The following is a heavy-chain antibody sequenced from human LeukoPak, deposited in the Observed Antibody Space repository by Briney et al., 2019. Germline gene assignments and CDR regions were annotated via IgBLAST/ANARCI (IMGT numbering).Heavy chain of an antibody. V-gene: IGHV4-59*08. CDR2: IYYSGST. J-gene: IGHJ4*02. Sequence: PSETLSLTCTVSGGSISSYYWSWIRQPPGKGLEWIGYIYYSGSTNYNPSLKSRVTISVDTSKNQFSLKLSSVTASDTAVYYCARLRGSSGWTVYFDYWGQGTLVTVSS. CDR3: ARLRGSSGWTVYFDY. CDR1: GGSISSYY. D-gene: IGHD6-19*01.